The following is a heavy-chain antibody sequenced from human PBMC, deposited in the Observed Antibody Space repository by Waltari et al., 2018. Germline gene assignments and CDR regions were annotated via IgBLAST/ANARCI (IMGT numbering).Heavy chain of an antibody. CDR2: VRHGGTA. Sequence: QVLLQQWGAGLLKPSETLSLTCDISGGSVGDFIWSWIRQPPGKGLEWLGQVRHGGTARSNPSVKSRVTLSVDTSQRHFSLRLQSVTAADTAVYYCARGRNYDSTLGRNDSSHSGLDVWGQGSAVTVSS. CDR3: ARGRNYDSTLGRNDSSHSGLDV. D-gene: IGHD3-3*01. V-gene: IGHV4-34*02. CDR1: GGSVGDFI. J-gene: IGHJ6*01.